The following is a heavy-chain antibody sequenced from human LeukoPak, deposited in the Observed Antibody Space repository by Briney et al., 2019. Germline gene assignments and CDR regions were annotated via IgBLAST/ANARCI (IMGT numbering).Heavy chain of an antibody. CDR2: IIPVFGTA. J-gene: IGHJ6*03. D-gene: IGHD3-10*01. CDR1: EGTFSSYA. V-gene: IGHV1-69*05. Sequence: ASVKVSCKASEGTFSSYAISWVRPAPGQGHEVMGGIIPVFGTAYYAQKFQGRVTITTDDSTSTAYMELSRLRTEDTAVYYYASVTMARGVILDYYYYYMDVWGKGATVTVSS. CDR3: ASVTMARGVILDYYYYYMDV.